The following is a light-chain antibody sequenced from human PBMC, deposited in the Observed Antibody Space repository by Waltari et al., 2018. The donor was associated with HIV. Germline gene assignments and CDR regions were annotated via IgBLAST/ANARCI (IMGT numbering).Light chain of an antibody. CDR3: QQYTSYPIT. J-gene: IGKJ5*01. Sequence: DIQMTQSPSSLSASVGDRVTITCRASQGINTWLAWYQQKREAAPKSLFYAACSLNSGVPTRISSSGSRADSPITISSLPPEYSATYCCQQYTSYPITFGQGTRLEIK. CDR2: AAC. CDR1: QGINTW. V-gene: IGKV1D-16*01.